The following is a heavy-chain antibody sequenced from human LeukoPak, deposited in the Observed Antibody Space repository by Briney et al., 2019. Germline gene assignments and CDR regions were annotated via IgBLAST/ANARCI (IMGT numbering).Heavy chain of an antibody. CDR3: ARGRIVVVPAAILWFDP. CDR2: MNLNSGNT. CDR1: GYTFTSYD. V-gene: IGHV1-8*01. Sequence: ASVKVSCKASGYTFTSYDINWVRQATGQGLEWIGWMNLNSGNTGYAQKFQGRVTMTRNTSISTAYMELSSLRSEDTAVYYCARGRIVVVPAAILWFDPWGQGTLVTVSS. D-gene: IGHD2-2*02. J-gene: IGHJ5*02.